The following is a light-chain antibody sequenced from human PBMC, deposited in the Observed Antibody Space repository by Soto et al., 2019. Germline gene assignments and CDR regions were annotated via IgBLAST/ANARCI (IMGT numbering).Light chain of an antibody. CDR1: SSDVGGYTY. CDR2: DVS. V-gene: IGLV2-14*01. Sequence: QSVLTQPASVSGSPGQSITISCTGTSSDVGGYTYVSWYQQHPGKAPKLMIFDVSNRPSGVSRRFSGSKSGNTASLTISGLQAEDEADYYCSSYTSSSPYVFGTGTKATVL. J-gene: IGLJ1*01. CDR3: SSYTSSSPYV.